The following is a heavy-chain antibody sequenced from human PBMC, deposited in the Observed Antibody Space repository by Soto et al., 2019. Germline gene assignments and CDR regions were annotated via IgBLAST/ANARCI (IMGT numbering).Heavy chain of an antibody. CDR1: GYNFNSYW. Sequence: GESLKISCKGSGYNFNSYWIDWVRQTPGEGLEWMGIIYPGDSNIEYSPSFQGQVIISADRSISTTYLQWSSLKASDTAIYYCARHLGSPGYYYGMDVWGQGTTVTVSS. D-gene: IGHD6-13*01. CDR3: ARHLGSPGYYYGMDV. J-gene: IGHJ6*02. V-gene: IGHV5-51*01. CDR2: IYPGDSNI.